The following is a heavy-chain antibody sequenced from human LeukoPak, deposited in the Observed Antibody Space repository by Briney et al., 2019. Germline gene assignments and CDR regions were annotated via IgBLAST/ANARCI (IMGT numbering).Heavy chain of an antibody. CDR2: IKQDGSEK. J-gene: IGHJ6*02. V-gene: IGHV3-7*01. Sequence: GGSLRLSCAASGFTFRSYWMSWVRQAPGKGLEWVANIKQDGSEKYYVDSVKGRFTISRDNAKNSLYLQMNSLRAEDTAVYYCARSSKAYYYYYGMDVWGQGTTVTVSS. CDR1: GFTFRSYW. CDR3: ARSSKAYYYYYGMDV. D-gene: IGHD2-2*01.